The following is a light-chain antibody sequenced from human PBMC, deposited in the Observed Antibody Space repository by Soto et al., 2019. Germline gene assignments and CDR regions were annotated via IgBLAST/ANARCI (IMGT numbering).Light chain of an antibody. J-gene: IGKJ1*01. V-gene: IGKV4-1*01. CDR1: QSILYSSNNKNY. CDR2: WAS. Sequence: DIVMTQSPDSLAVSLGERATINCKSSQSILYSSNNKNYLTWYQHRPGQPPRLLISWASTRESGVPDRFSGSGSGTDFTLTISSLQAEDVAVYYCHQYYSSPPTFGQGTKVEIK. CDR3: HQYYSSPPT.